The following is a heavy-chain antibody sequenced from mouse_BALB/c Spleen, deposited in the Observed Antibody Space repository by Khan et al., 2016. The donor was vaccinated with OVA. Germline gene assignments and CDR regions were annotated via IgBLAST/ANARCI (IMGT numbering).Heavy chain of an antibody. CDR3: AKITPDYYSMDY. CDR2: IWGDGAT. Sequence: QVQLKESGPGLVAPSQSLSITCTVSGFSLTSYGVNWVRQPPGKGLEWLGVIWGDGATNNPSTLKSRLIISKDSSKRQVFLTLNSLQTDYTATYCCAKITPDYYSMDYWGQGTSVTVSS. CDR1: GFSLTSYG. J-gene: IGHJ4*01. D-gene: IGHD1-1*01. V-gene: IGHV2-3*01.